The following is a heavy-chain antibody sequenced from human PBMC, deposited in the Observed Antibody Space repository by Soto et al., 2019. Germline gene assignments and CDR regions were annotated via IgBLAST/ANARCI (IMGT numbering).Heavy chain of an antibody. V-gene: IGHV4-34*01. D-gene: IGHD3-3*01. CDR3: ARHVNQFWSAYFLIDF. CDR2: INHSGST. Sequence: SETLSLTCTVYGGSFSGYYWSWIRQPPGEGLEWIGEINHSGSTNYNPSLKSRLTISVDTSKNQFSLKLSFVTAADTAVYYCARHVNQFWSAYFLIDFWGRGTLVTISS. J-gene: IGHJ4*01. CDR1: GGSFSGYY.